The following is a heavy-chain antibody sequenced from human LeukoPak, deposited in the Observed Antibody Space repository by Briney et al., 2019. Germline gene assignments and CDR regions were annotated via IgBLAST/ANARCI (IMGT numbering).Heavy chain of an antibody. CDR3: AKSHLTGTDYYYYGMDV. J-gene: IGHJ6*02. CDR1: GFTSSSYA. D-gene: IGHD1-7*01. V-gene: IGHV3-23*01. CDR2: ISGSGGST. Sequence: SGGSLRLSCAASGFTSSSYAMSWVRQAPGKGLEWVSAISGSGGSTYYADSVKGRFTISRDNSKNTLYLQMNSLRAEDTAVYYCAKSHLTGTDYYYYGMDVWGQGTTVTVSS.